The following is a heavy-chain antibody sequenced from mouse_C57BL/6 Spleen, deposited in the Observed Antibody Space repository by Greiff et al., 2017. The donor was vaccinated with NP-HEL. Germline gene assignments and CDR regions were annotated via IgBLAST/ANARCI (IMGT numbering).Heavy chain of an antibody. CDR2: IYPGDGDT. CDR3: ARYDYAMDY. V-gene: IGHV1-82*01. Sequence: QVQLQQSGPELVKPGASVKISCKASGYAFSSSWMNWVKQRPGKGLEWIGRIYPGDGDTNYNGKFKGKATLTADKSSSTAYMQLNSLTSEDSAVYFCARYDYAMDYWGQGTSVTVSS. CDR1: GYAFSSSW. J-gene: IGHJ4*01.